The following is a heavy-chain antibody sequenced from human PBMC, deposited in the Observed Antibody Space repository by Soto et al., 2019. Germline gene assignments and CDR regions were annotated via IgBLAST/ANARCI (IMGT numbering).Heavy chain of an antibody. V-gene: IGHV1-69*01. CDR1: GGTFGSYA. D-gene: IGHD2-2*01. Sequence: VQLVQSGAEVQKPGSSVKVSCKASGGTFGSYAISWVRQAPGQGLEWMGGTIPIPGTANYAQKFQGRVTIAADESTSTAYMELSSLRSEDTAVYYCARSQGSSTSLEIYYYYYYGMDVWGEGTTVTVSS. CDR2: TIPIPGTA. CDR3: ARSQGSSTSLEIYYYYYYGMDV. J-gene: IGHJ6*04.